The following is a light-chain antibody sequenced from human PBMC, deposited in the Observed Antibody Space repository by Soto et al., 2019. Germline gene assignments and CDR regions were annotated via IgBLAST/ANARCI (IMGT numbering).Light chain of an antibody. Sequence: EVVLTQSPGTLSLSPGERATLSCRASQTVTSNYLAWYQQKPGQAPRLLIYGASSRATDIPHRFSGSGSGTDFTLTISRLEPEDFALYYCQQYNTYSGSFGPGTKVQIK. V-gene: IGKV3-20*01. CDR2: GAS. J-gene: IGKJ1*01. CDR1: QTVTSNY. CDR3: QQYNTYSGS.